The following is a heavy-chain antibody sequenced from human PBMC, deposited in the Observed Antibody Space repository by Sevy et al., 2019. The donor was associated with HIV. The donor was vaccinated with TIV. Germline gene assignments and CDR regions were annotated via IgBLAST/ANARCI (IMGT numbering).Heavy chain of an antibody. CDR3: ARVPFYYDFDGYYYFDY. Sequence: SETLSPTCTVSGYSISSGGYYWSWIRQHPGKGLEWIGYIDYTGNAYYTPSLKSRITISVDTSKNQFSLKLTSVTAADTAVYYCARVPFYYDFDGYYYFDYRGQGTLVTVSS. J-gene: IGHJ4*02. D-gene: IGHD3-22*01. V-gene: IGHV4-31*03. CDR2: IDYTGNA. CDR1: GYSISSGGYY.